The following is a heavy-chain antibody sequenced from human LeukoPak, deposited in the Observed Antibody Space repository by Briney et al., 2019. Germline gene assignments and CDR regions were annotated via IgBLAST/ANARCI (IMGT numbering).Heavy chain of an antibody. CDR2: ISGSGGST. CDR1: GFTFSFYM. Sequence: PGGSLRLSCTASGFTFSFYMMSWVRQAPGKGLEWVSAISGSGGSTYYADSVKGRFTISRDNSKSTLFLQMNSLRAEDTAVYYCAKDPRVGSRVATPCHWGQGTLVTVSS. D-gene: IGHD5-24*01. V-gene: IGHV3-23*01. CDR3: AKDPRVGSRVATPCH. J-gene: IGHJ4*02.